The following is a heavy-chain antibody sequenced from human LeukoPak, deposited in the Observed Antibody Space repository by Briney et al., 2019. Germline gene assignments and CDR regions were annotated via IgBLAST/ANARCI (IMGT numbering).Heavy chain of an antibody. CDR1: GFTFRSYS. CDR2: VSYDGSNK. Sequence: PGGSLRLSCAASGFTFRSYSMNWVRQAPGKGLEWVAVVSYDGSNKYYADSVKGRFTISRDDSKNTLSLQMNSLRAEDTSVYYCARGYYYGMDVWGQGTTVTVSS. V-gene: IGHV3-30*03. J-gene: IGHJ6*02. CDR3: ARGYYYGMDV.